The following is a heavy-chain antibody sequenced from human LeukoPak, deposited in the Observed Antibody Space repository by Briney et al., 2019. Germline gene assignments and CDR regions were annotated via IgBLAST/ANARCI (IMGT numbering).Heavy chain of an antibody. CDR1: GYTFTSYG. D-gene: IGHD3-22*01. Sequence: ALVKVSCKASGYTFTSYGISWVRQAPGQGLEWMGWISAYNGNTYYAQKLQGRVTMTTDTSTSTAYMELRSLRSDDTAVYYCARGPGGRSGYYPLEDYYYYYYMDVWGKGTTVTVSS. V-gene: IGHV1-18*01. J-gene: IGHJ6*03. CDR2: ISAYNGNT. CDR3: ARGPGGRSGYYPLEDYYYYYYMDV.